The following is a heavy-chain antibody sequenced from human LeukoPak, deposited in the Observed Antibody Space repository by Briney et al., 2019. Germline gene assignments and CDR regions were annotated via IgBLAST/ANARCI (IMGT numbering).Heavy chain of an antibody. J-gene: IGHJ4*02. CDR2: IYTSGST. CDR3: ARRGSWQYHFDY. CDR1: GGSISSYY. V-gene: IGHV4-4*09. D-gene: IGHD6-13*01. Sequence: ASETLSLTCTVSGGSISSYYWSWIRQPPGKELEWIGYIYTSGSTNCNPSLKSRVTISVDTSKNQFSLKLSSVTAADTAVYYCARRGSWQYHFDYWGQGTLVTVSS.